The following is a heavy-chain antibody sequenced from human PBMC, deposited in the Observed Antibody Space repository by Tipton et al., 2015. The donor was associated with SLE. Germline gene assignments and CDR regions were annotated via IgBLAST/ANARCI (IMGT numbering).Heavy chain of an antibody. D-gene: IGHD4-11*01. J-gene: IGHJ4*02. CDR2: SNSDGSST. Sequence: SLRLYCVVSGFNLDNYWMHWVRQAPGKGLVRVSRSNSDGSSTSYADSVKGRFTISRDDGKNTLYLQMNSLRAEDTALYYCAKVTYTQGHYFETWGRGTLVTVSS. V-gene: IGHV3-74*01. CDR3: AKVTYTQGHYFET. CDR1: GFNLDNYW.